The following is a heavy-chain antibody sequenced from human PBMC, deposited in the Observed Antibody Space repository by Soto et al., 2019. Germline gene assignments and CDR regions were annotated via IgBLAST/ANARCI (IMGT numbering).Heavy chain of an antibody. J-gene: IGHJ4*02. CDR3: ARRIAVAGWEYFDY. CDR1: GGSISSYY. CDR2: IYHSGST. V-gene: IGHV4-59*08. D-gene: IGHD6-19*01. Sequence: SETLSLTCTVSGGSISSYYWSWLRQPPGKGLEWIGYIYHSGSTNYNPSLKNRVTTSVDTSKNQFSLKLSSVTAADTAVYYCARRIAVAGWEYFDYWGQGTLVTVSS.